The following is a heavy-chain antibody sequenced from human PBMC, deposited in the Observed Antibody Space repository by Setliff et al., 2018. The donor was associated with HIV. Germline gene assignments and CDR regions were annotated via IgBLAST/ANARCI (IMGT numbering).Heavy chain of an antibody. V-gene: IGHV4-34*01. D-gene: IGHD3-16*01. J-gene: IGHJ4*02. Sequence: LTCGVYGGSVSAYEWRWIRQPPGKGLEWIGEAIHSGITYNPSLRSRVTISLDTSKNQFSLNLTSVTAADTAVYYCVRGEYYDVSAIYHDDRWGQGTLVTVSS. CDR1: GGSVSAYE. CDR2: AIHSGIT. CDR3: VRGEYYDVSAIYHDDR.